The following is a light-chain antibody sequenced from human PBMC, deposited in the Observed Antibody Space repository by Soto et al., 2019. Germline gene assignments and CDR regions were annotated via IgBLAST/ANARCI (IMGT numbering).Light chain of an antibody. J-gene: IGLJ1*01. Sequence: QSVLTQPPSLSGSPGQSVTNSCTGNSSEVGSYNGVSWYQQPPGTAPKLMIYDVSNRPSGVPDRFSGSKSGNTASLTISGLQAEDEGDYYCSSYTSSSTYVFGTGTKVTVL. CDR3: SSYTSSSTYV. V-gene: IGLV2-18*02. CDR1: SSEVGSYNG. CDR2: DVS.